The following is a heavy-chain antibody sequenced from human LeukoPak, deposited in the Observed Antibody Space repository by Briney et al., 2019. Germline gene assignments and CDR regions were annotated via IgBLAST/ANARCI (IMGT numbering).Heavy chain of an antibody. CDR3: ARSSSWDRGVIIAY. D-gene: IGHD3-10*01. CDR1: GGSISSYY. Sequence: SETLSLTCTVSGGSISSYYWTWIRQPPGKGLEWIGYIYYSGSTNYNPSLKSRVTMSVDTSKNQFSLKLSSVTAADTAVYYCARSSSWDRGVIIAYWGQGTLVTVSS. CDR2: IYYSGST. V-gene: IGHV4-59*12. J-gene: IGHJ4*02.